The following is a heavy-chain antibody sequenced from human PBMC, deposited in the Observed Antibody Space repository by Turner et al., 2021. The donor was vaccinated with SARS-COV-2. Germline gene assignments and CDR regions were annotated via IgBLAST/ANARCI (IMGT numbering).Heavy chain of an antibody. CDR2: IWYDGSNK. CDR1: GFTFSSYG. J-gene: IGHJ3*02. CDR3: ARGLRYCDWLLGSFEIAFDI. D-gene: IGHD3-9*01. V-gene: IGHV3-33*01. Sequence: QVQLVESGGGVVQPGRSLRLSCAASGFTFSSYGMPWVRQAPGKGLEWVAVIWYDGSNKYYADSVKGRFTISRDNSKNTLYLQMKSLRAEDTAVYYCARGLRYCDWLLGSFEIAFDIWGQGTMVTVSS.